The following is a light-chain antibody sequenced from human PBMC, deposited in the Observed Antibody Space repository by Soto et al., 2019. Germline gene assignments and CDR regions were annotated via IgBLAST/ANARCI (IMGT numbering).Light chain of an antibody. J-gene: IGKJ4*01. CDR3: QQRGSWPLT. CDR2: DAS. CDR1: QSVNSV. V-gene: IGKV3-11*01. Sequence: EIVLTQSPATLSLSPGERATLSCRASQSVNSVLAWYQQKPNQAPRLLIYDASNRAPGIPARFSGSGSGTEFSLTISSLEPDDFAVYYCQQRGSWPLTFGGGTKVEIK.